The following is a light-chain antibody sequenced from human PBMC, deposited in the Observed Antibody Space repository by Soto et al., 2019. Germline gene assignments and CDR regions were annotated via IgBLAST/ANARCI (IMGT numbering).Light chain of an antibody. J-gene: IGLJ1*01. CDR1: SSDVGGYNY. V-gene: IGLV2-14*01. CDR3: SSYTSSSTLTYV. Sequence: QSVLTQPASVSGSPGQSITISCTGTSSDVGGYNYVSWYQQHPGKAPKLMIYDVSKRPSGVSNRFSGSKSGNTASLTISGLQAEDEADYYCSSYTSSSTLTYVFGTGTKVTVL. CDR2: DVS.